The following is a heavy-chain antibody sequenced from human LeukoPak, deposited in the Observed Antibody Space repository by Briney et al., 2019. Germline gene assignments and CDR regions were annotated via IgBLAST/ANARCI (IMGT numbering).Heavy chain of an antibody. CDR3: ARVDWPDIVVVPAAYSDAFDI. CDR1: GGSISGGSYY. D-gene: IGHD2-2*01. J-gene: IGHJ3*02. V-gene: IGHV4-30-2*01. Sequence: PSETLSLTCTVSGGSISGGSYYWSWIRQPPGKGLEWIGYIYHSGSTYYNPSLKSRVTISVDRSKNQFSLKLSSVTAADTAVYYCARVDWPDIVVVPAAYSDAFDIWGQGTMVTVSS. CDR2: IYHSGST.